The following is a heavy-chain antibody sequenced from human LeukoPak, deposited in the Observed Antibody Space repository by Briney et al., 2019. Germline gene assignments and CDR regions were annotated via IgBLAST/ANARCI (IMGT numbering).Heavy chain of an antibody. CDR1: GFSFSSYA. D-gene: IGHD6-19*01. Sequence: GGSLRLSCSASGFSFSSYAMYWVGQAPGKGLEYVSAISNNGGSTYYADSVKGRFTISRDNSKNTLYLQMSSLRAEDTAVYYCVKSHSSGWDYWGQGTLVTVSS. CDR3: VKSHSSGWDY. J-gene: IGHJ4*02. V-gene: IGHV3-64D*06. CDR2: ISNNGGST.